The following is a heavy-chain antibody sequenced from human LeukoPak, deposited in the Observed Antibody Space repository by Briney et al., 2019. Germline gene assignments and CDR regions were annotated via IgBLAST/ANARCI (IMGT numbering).Heavy chain of an antibody. D-gene: IGHD3-16*01. J-gene: IGHJ6*03. V-gene: IGHV4-4*07. Sequence: SETLSLTCTVSGGSISSYYWSWIRQPAGKGLEWIGRIYTGGSTNYNPSLKSRVTMSVDTSKNQFSLKLSSVTAADTAVYYCARSITSYYYYYMDVWGKGTTVTVSS. CDR3: ARSITSYYYYYMDV. CDR1: GGSISSYY. CDR2: IYTGGST.